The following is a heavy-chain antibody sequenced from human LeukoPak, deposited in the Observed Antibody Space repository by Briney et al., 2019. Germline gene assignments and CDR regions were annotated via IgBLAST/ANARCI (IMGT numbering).Heavy chain of an antibody. CDR2: IKSDGSST. CDR3: ARGDAHGFDF. J-gene: IGHJ3*01. Sequence: SGGSLRLFCAASGFTFSSYWMHWVRQAPGKGLVWVARIKSDGSSTGYADSVKGRFTNSRDNAKNTLYLQMNSLRDEDTAVYYCARGDAHGFDFWGHGTMVTVSS. V-gene: IGHV3-74*01. CDR1: GFTFSSYW. D-gene: IGHD2-2*01.